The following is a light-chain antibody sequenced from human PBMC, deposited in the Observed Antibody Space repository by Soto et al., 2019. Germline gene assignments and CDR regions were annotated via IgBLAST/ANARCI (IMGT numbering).Light chain of an antibody. CDR2: SNN. Sequence: QSVLTQPPSASGTPGQRVTISCSGSSSNIGSNTVNWYQQLPGTAPKLLIYSNNQRPSGVPDRFSGSKSGTSASLAISGLQSEDKADYYCAAWDDSLNALFGGGTKLTVL. CDR1: SSNIGSNT. CDR3: AAWDDSLNAL. V-gene: IGLV1-44*01. J-gene: IGLJ2*01.